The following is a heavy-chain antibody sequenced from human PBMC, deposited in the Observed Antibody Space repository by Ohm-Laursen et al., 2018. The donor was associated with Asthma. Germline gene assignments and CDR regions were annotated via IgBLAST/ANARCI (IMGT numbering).Heavy chain of an antibody. CDR3: ARVLSYYDHSSYYDRIDY. Sequence: SVKVSCKASGYTFTSYGISWVRQAPGQGLEWMGWIGAYNGNTNYAQKLQGRVTMTTDTSTSTAYMELRSLRSDDTAVYYCARVLSYYDHSSYYDRIDYWGQGSLVTVSS. J-gene: IGHJ4*02. CDR1: GYTFTSYG. CDR2: IGAYNGNT. V-gene: IGHV1-18*04. D-gene: IGHD3-22*01.